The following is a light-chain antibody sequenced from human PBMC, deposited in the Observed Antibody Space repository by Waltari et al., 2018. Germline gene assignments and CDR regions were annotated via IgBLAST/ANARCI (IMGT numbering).Light chain of an antibody. CDR1: QSVLYSSINKNY. Sequence: DIVMTQSPDSLTVSLGERATINCQSSQSVLYSSINKNYLAWYQQTPGPPPKLLIYWASTRDSGVPDRFSGSGSGTDFTLTISSLQAEDVAVYYCQQYYTTPWTFGQGTQVEIK. CDR2: WAS. V-gene: IGKV4-1*01. CDR3: QQYYTTPWT. J-gene: IGKJ1*01.